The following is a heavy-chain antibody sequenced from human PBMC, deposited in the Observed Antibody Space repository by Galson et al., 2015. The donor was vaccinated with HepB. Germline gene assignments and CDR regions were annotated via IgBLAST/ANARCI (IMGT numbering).Heavy chain of an antibody. J-gene: IGHJ6*03. CDR3: ARHQGIAVAGHYYYYYMDV. CDR2: IYPGDSDT. V-gene: IGHV5-51*01. D-gene: IGHD6-19*01. Sequence: QSGAEVTKPGESLKISCKGSGYSFTSYWIGWVRQMPGKGLEWMGIIYPGDSDTRYSPSFQGQVTISADKSISTAYLQWSSLKASDTAMYYCARHQGIAVAGHYYYYYMDVWGKGTTVTVSS. CDR1: GYSFTSYW.